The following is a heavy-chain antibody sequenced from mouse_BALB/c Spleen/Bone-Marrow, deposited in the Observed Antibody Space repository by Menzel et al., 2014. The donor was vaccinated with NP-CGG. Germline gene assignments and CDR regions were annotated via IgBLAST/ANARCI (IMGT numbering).Heavy chain of an antibody. CDR2: INPYSGGT. CDR3: AREGDYDYAWSAY. V-gene: IGHV1-18*01. J-gene: IGHJ3*01. Sequence: EVKLMESGPEVVKPGASMKMSCKASGYSFTGYTMNWVKQSHGKNLEWIGLINPYSGGTHYNQKFKGKATLTVDKSSSTAYMELLSLTSEDSAVYYCAREGDYDYAWSAYWGQGTLITVSA. D-gene: IGHD2-4*01. CDR1: GYSFTGYT.